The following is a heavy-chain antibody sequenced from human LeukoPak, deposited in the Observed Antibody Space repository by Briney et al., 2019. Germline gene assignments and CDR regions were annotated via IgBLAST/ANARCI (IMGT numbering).Heavy chain of an antibody. V-gene: IGHV3-33*08. J-gene: IGHJ4*02. Sequence: PGGSLRLSCAASGFTFSSYAMHWVRQAPGKGPEWVALIWYDGSNKYYGDSVKGRFTISRDNSKNTVYLRMNSLRAEDTGVYYCARDRLEAVTDDDYFDYWGQGTLVTVSS. CDR1: GFTFSSYA. CDR2: IWYDGSNK. CDR3: ARDRLEAVTDDDYFDY. D-gene: IGHD2-21*02.